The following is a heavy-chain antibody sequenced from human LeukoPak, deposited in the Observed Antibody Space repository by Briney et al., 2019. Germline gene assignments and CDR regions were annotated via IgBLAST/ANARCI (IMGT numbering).Heavy chain of an antibody. CDR3: ASRPLGVHWFDP. Sequence: GASVKVSCKASGYTFTSYDINWVRQATGQGLEWMGGIIPIFGTANYAQKFQGRVTITADESTSTAYMELSSLRSEDTAVYYCASRPLGVHWFDPWGQGTLVTVSS. V-gene: IGHV1-69*13. D-gene: IGHD3-16*01. CDR1: GYTFTSYD. CDR2: IIPIFGTA. J-gene: IGHJ5*02.